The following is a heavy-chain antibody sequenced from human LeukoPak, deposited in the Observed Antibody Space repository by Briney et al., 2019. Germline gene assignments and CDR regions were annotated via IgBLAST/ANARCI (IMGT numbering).Heavy chain of an antibody. J-gene: IGHJ6*03. CDR1: GFTFSSYA. D-gene: IGHD4-17*01. CDR3: ARKTTYDYYYYYMDV. V-gene: IGHV3-30*04. Sequence: GRSLRLSCAASGFTFSSYAMHWVRQAPGKGLEWVAVISYDGSNKYYADSVKGRFTISRDNSKNTLYLQMNSLRAEDTAVYYCARKTTYDYYYYYMDVWGKGTTVTVSS. CDR2: ISYDGSNK.